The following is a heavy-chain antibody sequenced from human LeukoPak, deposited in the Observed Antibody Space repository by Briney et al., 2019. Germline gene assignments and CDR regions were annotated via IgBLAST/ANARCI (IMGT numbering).Heavy chain of an antibody. V-gene: IGHV4-34*01. D-gene: IGHD3-10*01. Sequence: SETLSLTCAVYGGSFSGYYWSWIRQPPGKGLEWIGEINHSGSTNYNPSLKSRVTISVDTSKNQFSLKLGSVTAADTAVYYCARGLCSWFGELHCFLGLNWFDPWGQGTLVTVSS. CDR3: ARGLCSWFGELHCFLGLNWFDP. J-gene: IGHJ5*02. CDR2: INHSGST. CDR1: GGSFSGYY.